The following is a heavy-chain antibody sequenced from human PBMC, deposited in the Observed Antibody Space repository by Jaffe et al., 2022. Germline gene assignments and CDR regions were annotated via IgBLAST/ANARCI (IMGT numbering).Heavy chain of an antibody. V-gene: IGHV4-59*01. CDR1: GGSISSYY. Sequence: QVQLQESGPGLVKPSETLSLTCTVSGGSISSYYWSWIRQPPGKGLEWIGYIYYSGSTNYNPSLKSRVTISVDTSKNQFSLKLSSVTAADTAVYYCAREVHDYGDRYAFDIWGQGTMVTVSS. CDR2: IYYSGST. J-gene: IGHJ3*02. CDR3: AREVHDYGDRYAFDI. D-gene: IGHD4-17*01.